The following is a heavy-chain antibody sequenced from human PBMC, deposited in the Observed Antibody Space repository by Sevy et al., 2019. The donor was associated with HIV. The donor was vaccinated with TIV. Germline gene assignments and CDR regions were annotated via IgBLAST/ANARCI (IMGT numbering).Heavy chain of an antibody. CDR2: ISGSGTRT. CDR3: AKGGGGHYDPDEIGYYFYYYNMDV. D-gene: IGHD3-22*01. J-gene: IGHJ6*03. CDR1: GFSFDSYG. V-gene: IGHV3-23*01. Sequence: GGSLRLSCAVSGFSFDSYGMTWVRQAPGKGLEWVSGISGSGTRTYYAHSVKGRFSISRDNSKNRLYLQMNSLRSEDTAIDYCAKGGGGHYDPDEIGYYFYYYNMDVWGKGTTVTVSS.